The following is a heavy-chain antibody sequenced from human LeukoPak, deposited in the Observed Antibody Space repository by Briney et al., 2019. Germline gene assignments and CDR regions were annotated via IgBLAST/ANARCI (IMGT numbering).Heavy chain of an antibody. V-gene: IGHV4-4*09. CDR2: IYTSGST. Sequence: SETLSLTCTVSGGSISGHYWSWIRQPPGKGLEWIGYIYTSGSTNYNPSLKSRVTISVDTSKNQFSLRLSSVTAADTAMYFCARAYSRGYSHFDDWGQGTLVTVSS. CDR3: ARAYSRGYSHFDD. CDR1: GGSISGHY. D-gene: IGHD1-26*01. J-gene: IGHJ4*02.